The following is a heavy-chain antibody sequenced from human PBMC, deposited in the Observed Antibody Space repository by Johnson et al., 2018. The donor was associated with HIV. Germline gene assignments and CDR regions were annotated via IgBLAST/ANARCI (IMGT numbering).Heavy chain of an antibody. CDR1: GFTVSSNY. CDR2: IYSGGST. CDR3: AKDQASGYYWDAFDI. Sequence: VQLVESGGGVVQPGGSLRLSCAASGFTVSSNYMSWVRQAPGKGLEWVSVIYSGGSTYYADSVKGRFTISRDNSKNTLYLQMNSLRAEDTAVYYCAKDQASGYYWDAFDIWGQGTMVTVSS. D-gene: IGHD3-22*01. J-gene: IGHJ3*02. V-gene: IGHV3-53*01.